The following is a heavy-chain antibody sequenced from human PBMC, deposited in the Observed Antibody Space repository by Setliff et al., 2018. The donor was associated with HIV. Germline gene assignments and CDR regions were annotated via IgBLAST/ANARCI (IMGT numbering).Heavy chain of an antibody. J-gene: IGHJ5*01. Sequence: GASVKVSCKASGYNFGFYGISWVRQAPGQGLEWMGWVNKDNGDRNFAPSVQGRIALTTDTSTNTAYMELTNLRSDDTAVYYCAKCSEMLGTPATSSGYYCGWFDSWGQGTLVTVSS. D-gene: IGHD3-22*01. CDR3: AKCSEMLGTPATSSGYYCGWFDS. CDR2: VNKDNGDR. V-gene: IGHV1-18*01. CDR1: GYNFGFYG.